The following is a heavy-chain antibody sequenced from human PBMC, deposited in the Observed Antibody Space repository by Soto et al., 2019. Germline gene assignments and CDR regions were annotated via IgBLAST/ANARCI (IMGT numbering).Heavy chain of an antibody. V-gene: IGHV3-30*18. J-gene: IGHJ5*02. D-gene: IGHD3-22*01. CDR1: GFTFSSYG. Sequence: GGSLRLSCAASGFTFSSYGMHWVRQAPGKGLEWVAVISYDGSNKYYADSVKGRFTISRDNSKNTLYLQMNSLRAEDTAVYYCAKEYYYDSSGYHYQAPWFDPWGQGTLVPVSS. CDR3: AKEYYYDSSGYHYQAPWFDP. CDR2: ISYDGSNK.